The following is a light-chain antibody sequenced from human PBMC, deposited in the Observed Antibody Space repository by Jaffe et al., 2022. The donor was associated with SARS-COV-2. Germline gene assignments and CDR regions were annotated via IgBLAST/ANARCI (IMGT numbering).Light chain of an antibody. Sequence: EIVLTQSPGTLSLSPGERATLSCRASQSVSASSLAWYQHKPGQAPRLLLHSAFNRAAGIPDRFSGSGSGTDFTLTISGLEPEDFAVYYCQLYDNSRGVTFAPGTKVDIK. V-gene: IGKV3-20*01. CDR3: QLYDNSRGVT. J-gene: IGKJ3*01. CDR1: QSVSASS. CDR2: SAF.